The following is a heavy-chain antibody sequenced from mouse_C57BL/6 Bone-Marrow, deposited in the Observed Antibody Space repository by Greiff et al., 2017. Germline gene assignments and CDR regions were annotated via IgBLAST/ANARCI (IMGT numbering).Heavy chain of an antibody. J-gene: IGHJ3*01. V-gene: IGHV14-4*01. D-gene: IGHD2-14*01. CDR2: IDPENGDT. CDR3: TPAYYRDY. CDR1: GFNIKDDY. Sequence: VQLQQSGAELVRPGASVKLSCTASGFNIKDDYMHWVKQRPEQGLEWIGWIDPENGDTEYASKIQGKATITANTSSNTAYLQLSNLTSEDTAVYYYTPAYYRDYWGQGTLVTVSA.